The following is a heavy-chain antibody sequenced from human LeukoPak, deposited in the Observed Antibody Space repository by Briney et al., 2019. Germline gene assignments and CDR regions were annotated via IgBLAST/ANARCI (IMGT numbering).Heavy chain of an antibody. CDR1: GFIFSSYA. Sequence: PGGSLRLSCAASGFIFSSYAMSWVRQAPGKGLEWVSAINGSGGSTYYADSVKGRFTISRDNSKNTLYLQMNSLRAEDTAVYYCAKGPGPGYSSSWYSDYWGQGTLVTVSS. D-gene: IGHD6-13*01. V-gene: IGHV3-23*01. CDR3: AKGPGPGYSSSWYSDY. CDR2: INGSGGST. J-gene: IGHJ4*02.